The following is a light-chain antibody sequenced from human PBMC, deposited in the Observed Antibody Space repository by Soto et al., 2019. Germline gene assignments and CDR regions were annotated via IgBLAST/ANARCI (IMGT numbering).Light chain of an antibody. J-gene: IGKJ2*01. V-gene: IGKV3-11*01. CDR2: DAS. Sequence: EIVLTQSPATLSLSPGERATLSCRASQSVSSYLAWYQKKPGQAPRLLIYDASNRATGIPARFSGSGSGTDFTLTISSLEPEDFAVYYCQQRSNWPPYNFGQGTKLEIK. CDR3: QQRSNWPPYN. CDR1: QSVSSY.